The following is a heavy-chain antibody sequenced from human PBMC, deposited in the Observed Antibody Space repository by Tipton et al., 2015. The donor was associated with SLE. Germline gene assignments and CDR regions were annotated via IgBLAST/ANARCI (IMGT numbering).Heavy chain of an antibody. D-gene: IGHD6-19*01. J-gene: IGHJ4*02. CDR3: ARSHSSGWYSLDY. V-gene: IGHV3-30*04. CDR1: GFTFSNYA. CDR2: TPYDGRDE. Sequence: RSLRLSCVVSGFTFSNYALHRVRRAPGKGLEWVALTPYDGRDEYYPDSVKGRFTISRDTSKNTVYLQMNRLRVEDTAVYYCARSHSSGWYSLDYWGQGTLVTVSS.